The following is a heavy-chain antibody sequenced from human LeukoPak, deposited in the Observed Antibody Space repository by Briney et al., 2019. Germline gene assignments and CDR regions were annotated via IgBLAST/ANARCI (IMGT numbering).Heavy chain of an antibody. CDR2: VYYSGST. D-gene: IGHD5-24*01. Sequence: NPSETLSLTCTVSGGSISNYYWSWIRQPPGKGLEWIGYVYYSGSTTYNPSLKSRVTISVDTPKNQFSLKLSSVTAADTAVYYCARDGYNSFDSWGQGTLVTVSS. CDR3: ARDGYNSFDS. CDR1: GGSISNYY. J-gene: IGHJ4*02. V-gene: IGHV4-59*01.